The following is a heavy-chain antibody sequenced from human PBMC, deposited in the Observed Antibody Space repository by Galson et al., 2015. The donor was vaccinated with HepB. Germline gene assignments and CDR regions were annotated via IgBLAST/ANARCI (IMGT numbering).Heavy chain of an antibody. V-gene: IGHV3-7*01. CDR1: GFTFSSYW. CDR2: IKQDGSEK. CDR3: AKEGRTAAAGVGWEFDY. J-gene: IGHJ4*02. Sequence: SLRLSCAVSGFTFSSYWMSWVRQAPGKGLECVANIKQDGSEKYYVDSVEGRFTISRDNAKNSLYLQMNSLRVEDTAVYYCAKEGRTAAAGVGWEFDYWGQGSLVTVSS. D-gene: IGHD6-13*01.